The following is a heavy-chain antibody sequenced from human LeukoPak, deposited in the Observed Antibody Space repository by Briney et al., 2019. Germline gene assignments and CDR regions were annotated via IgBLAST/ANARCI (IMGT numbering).Heavy chain of an antibody. Sequence: GGSLRLSCAASGFTFSSYNMTWVRQAPGKGLEWVSSISSSSSNIYYADSVKGRFTISGDNAKNSLYLQMNSLRAEDTAVYYCARVEVGYWGQGTLVTVSS. CDR3: ARVEVGY. J-gene: IGHJ4*02. CDR1: GFTFSSYN. CDR2: ISSSSSNI. V-gene: IGHV3-21*01. D-gene: IGHD3-10*01.